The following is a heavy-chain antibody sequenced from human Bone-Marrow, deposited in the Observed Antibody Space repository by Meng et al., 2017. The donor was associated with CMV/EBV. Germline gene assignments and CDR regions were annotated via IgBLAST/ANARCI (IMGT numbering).Heavy chain of an antibody. CDR1: GFTFSSYA. V-gene: IGHV3-21*01. CDR2: ISSSSSYI. CDR3: ARGTYYDFWSGYYTGAGYYYGMDV. D-gene: IGHD3-3*01. J-gene: IGHJ6*02. Sequence: GGSLRLSCAASGFTFSSYAMSWVRQAPGKGMEWVSSISSSSSYIYYADSVKGRFTISRDNAKNSLYLQMNSLRAEDTAVYYCARGTYYDFWSGYYTGAGYYYGMDVWGQGTTVTVSS.